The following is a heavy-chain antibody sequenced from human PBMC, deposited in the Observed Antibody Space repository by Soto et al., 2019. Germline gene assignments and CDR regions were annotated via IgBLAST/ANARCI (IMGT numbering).Heavy chain of an antibody. J-gene: IGHJ6*03. V-gene: IGHV1-24*01. CDR2: FDPEDGET. CDR3: ATGLAGTDYYYYMDV. D-gene: IGHD6-19*01. CDR1: GYTFTSYD. Sequence: ASVKVSCKAFGYTFTSYDINWVRQATGQGLEWMGGFDPEDGETIYAQKFQGRVTMTEDTSTDTAYMELSSLRSEDTAVYYCATGLAGTDYYYYMDVWGKGTTVTVSS.